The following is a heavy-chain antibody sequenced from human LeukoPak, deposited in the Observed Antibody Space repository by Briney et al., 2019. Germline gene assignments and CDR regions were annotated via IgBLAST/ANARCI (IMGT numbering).Heavy chain of an antibody. J-gene: IGHJ6*03. CDR2: TYTSGST. V-gene: IGHV4-4*07. CDR3: ARCSGYQLLSPPGYYMDV. D-gene: IGHD2-2*01. CDR1: GGSISSYY. Sequence: ETLXXTXTVSGGSISSYYWXWIRQPAGKGXEWXGRTYTSGSTNYNPSLKSRVTMSVDTSKNQFSLKLSSVTAADTAVYYCARCSGYQLLSPPGYYMDVWGKGTTVTVSS.